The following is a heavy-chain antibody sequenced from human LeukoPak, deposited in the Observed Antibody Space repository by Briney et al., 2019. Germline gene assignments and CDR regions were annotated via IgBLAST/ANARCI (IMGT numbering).Heavy chain of an antibody. Sequence: PGGSLRLSCAASGFTVSSNYMSWVRQAPGKGLEWVSVIYSGGSTYYADSVKGRFTISRDNSKNTLYLQMNSLRAEDTAVYYCASQAPYCSSTSCYAEYFQHWGQGTLVTVSS. CDR2: IYSGGST. CDR3: ASQAPYCSSTSCYAEYFQH. J-gene: IGHJ1*01. V-gene: IGHV3-53*01. D-gene: IGHD2-2*01. CDR1: GFTVSSNY.